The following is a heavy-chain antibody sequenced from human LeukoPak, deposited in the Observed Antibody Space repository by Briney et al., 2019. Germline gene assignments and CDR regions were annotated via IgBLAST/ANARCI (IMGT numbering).Heavy chain of an antibody. J-gene: IGHJ6*03. D-gene: IGHD2-2*01. CDR2: INHSGST. CDR3: ARTTEGYCSSASCFGFSYSYYMDV. V-gene: IGHV4-34*01. CDR1: GGSFSGYY. Sequence: PSETLSLTCAVYGGSFSGYYWSWIRQPPGKGLEWIGEINHSGSTNYNPSLKSRVTISVDKSKNQFSLKLSSVIAADTAVYYCARTTEGYCSSASCFGFSYSYYMDVWGKGTTVTISS.